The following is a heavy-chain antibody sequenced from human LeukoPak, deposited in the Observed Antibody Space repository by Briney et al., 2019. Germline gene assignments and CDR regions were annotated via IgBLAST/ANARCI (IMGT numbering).Heavy chain of an antibody. CDR3: AKPYYYGSGSYPFDY. D-gene: IGHD3-10*01. Sequence: GGSLRLSCAASGFTFSSYAMSWVRQAPGKGLEWVSAISGSGGSTYYADSVKGRFTISRDNSKNTLHLQMNSLRAEDTAVYYCAKPYYYGSGSYPFDYWGQGTLVTVSS. CDR1: GFTFSSYA. V-gene: IGHV3-23*01. CDR2: ISGSGGST. J-gene: IGHJ4*02.